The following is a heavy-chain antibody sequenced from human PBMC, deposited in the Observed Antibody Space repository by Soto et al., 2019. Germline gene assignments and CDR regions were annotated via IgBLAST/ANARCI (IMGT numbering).Heavy chain of an antibody. D-gene: IGHD5-12*01. J-gene: IGHJ6*02. CDR3: ARASGYSGYLYYYGMDV. CDR2: IIPIFGTA. Sequence: SVKVACEASGGTFSSYSISWVLQAPGQVLEWMGGIIPIFGTANYEQKFQGRVTITAEESTSTAYMELSSLRSEDTAVYYCARASGYSGYLYYYGMDVWGQGTTVTVSS. V-gene: IGHV1-69*13. CDR1: GGTFSSYS.